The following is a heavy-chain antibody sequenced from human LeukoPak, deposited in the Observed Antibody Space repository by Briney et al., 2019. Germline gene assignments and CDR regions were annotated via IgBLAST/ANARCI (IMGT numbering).Heavy chain of an antibody. V-gene: IGHV3-48*01. J-gene: IGHJ4*02. CDR3: AREVCAGDCYPPLDY. CDR1: GFTFSRYS. CDR2: ISGISDTI. D-gene: IGHD2-21*02. Sequence: GGSLRLSCAASGFTFSRYSMNWVRQAPGKGLEWLSYISGISDTIYYADSVKGRFTISRDNAKNSLYLQMNSLRVEDTAVYYCAREVCAGDCYPPLDYWGQGTLVTVSS.